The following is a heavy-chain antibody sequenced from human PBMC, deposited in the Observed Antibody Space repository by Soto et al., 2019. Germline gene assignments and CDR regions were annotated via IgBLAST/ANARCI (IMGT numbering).Heavy chain of an antibody. Sequence: SETLSLTCTVSGGSISSSIYYWGWIRHPPGKGLEWIGSIYYSGSTYYNPSLKSRGTISVDTSKNQFSLKLSSVTAADTAVYYCARLNYYGSGSYYNGGYYGMDVWGQGTTVTVYS. V-gene: IGHV4-39*01. J-gene: IGHJ6*02. CDR3: ARLNYYGSGSYYNGGYYGMDV. CDR1: GGSISSSIYY. CDR2: IYYSGST. D-gene: IGHD3-10*01.